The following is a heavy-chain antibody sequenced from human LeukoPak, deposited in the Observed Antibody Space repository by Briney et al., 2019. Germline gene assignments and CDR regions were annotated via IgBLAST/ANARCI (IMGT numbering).Heavy chain of an antibody. J-gene: IGHJ4*02. V-gene: IGHV4-39*02. CDR2: INYSGST. Sequence: SETLSLTCTVSGDSISRSSSSYYWGWIRQPPGKGLEWIGSINYSGSTFYNPSLKSRVAISVDTSKNHFSLRLSSVTAADTAVYYCARRPDMNYWGQGTLVTVS. CDR3: ARRPDMNY. CDR1: GDSISRSSSSYY.